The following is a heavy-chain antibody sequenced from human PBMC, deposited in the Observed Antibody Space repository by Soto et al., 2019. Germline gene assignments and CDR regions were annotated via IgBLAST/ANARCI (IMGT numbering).Heavy chain of an antibody. CDR1: GYPVTAYY. D-gene: IGHD6-19*01. J-gene: IGHJ3*02. CDR3: ARGGGVAVAGSAAFEM. V-gene: IGHV1-46*01. Sequence: QLHLVQSGAVVKKPGASVTVSCSASGYPVTAYYMHWVRQAPGRGLEWMGGISPATGAPTYTQTFQGRVTLPRDPTTSLVSMEPRRLTSADPAAFYGARGGGVAVAGSAAFEMWGQGTLVTVSS. CDR2: ISPATGAP.